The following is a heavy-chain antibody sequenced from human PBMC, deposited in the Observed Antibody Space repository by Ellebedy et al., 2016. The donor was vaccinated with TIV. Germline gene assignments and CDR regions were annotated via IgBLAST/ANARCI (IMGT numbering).Heavy chain of an antibody. CDR2: INPNSGGT. Sequence: MPGGSLRLSCAASGFTFSSYGMHWVRQAPGQGLEWMGWINPNSGGTNYAQKFQGWVTMTRDTSISTAYMELSRLRSDDTAVYYCARGGYCSGGSCYGNPFDYWGQGTLVTVSS. CDR1: GFTFSSYG. V-gene: IGHV1-2*04. J-gene: IGHJ4*02. D-gene: IGHD2-15*01. CDR3: ARGGYCSGGSCYGNPFDY.